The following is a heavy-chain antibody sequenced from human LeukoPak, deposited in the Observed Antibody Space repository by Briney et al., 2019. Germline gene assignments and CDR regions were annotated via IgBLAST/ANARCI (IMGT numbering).Heavy chain of an antibody. CDR3: ARDLEATIKGDY. V-gene: IGHV1-18*01. J-gene: IGHJ4*02. Sequence: EASVNVSCNASGYTFTSYGISWVRQAPGQWLEWMGWISAYNGNTNYAQKLQGRVTMTTDTSTSTAYMELRSLRSDDTAVYYCARDLEATIKGDYWGQGTLVTVSS. D-gene: IGHD5-12*01. CDR2: ISAYNGNT. CDR1: GYTFTSYG.